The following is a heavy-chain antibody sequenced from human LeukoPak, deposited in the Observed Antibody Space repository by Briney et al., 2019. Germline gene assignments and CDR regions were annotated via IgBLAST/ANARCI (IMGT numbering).Heavy chain of an antibody. CDR1: GGSISSYY. CDR3: ARGSPPLDY. CDR2: IYYSGST. V-gene: IGHV4-59*01. D-gene: IGHD2-15*01. J-gene: IGHJ4*02. Sequence: PSETLSLTCTVSGGSISSYYWSWIRQPPGKGLEWIGYIYYSGSTNYSPSLKSRVTISVDTSKNQFSLKLSSVTAADTAVYYCARGSPPLDYWGQGTLVTVSS.